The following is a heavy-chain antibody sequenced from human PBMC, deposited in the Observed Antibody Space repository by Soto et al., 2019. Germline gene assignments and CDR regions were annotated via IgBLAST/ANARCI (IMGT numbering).Heavy chain of an antibody. D-gene: IGHD3-10*01. CDR2: IYHSGST. Sequence: PSETLSLTCAVSGGSISSSNWWSWVRQPPGKGLEWIGEIYHSGSTNYNPSLKSRVTISVDKSKNQFSLKLSSVTAADTAVYYCARSYMVRGVANWFDPWGQGTLVTVPQ. CDR1: GGSISSSNW. V-gene: IGHV4-4*02. J-gene: IGHJ5*02. CDR3: ARSYMVRGVANWFDP.